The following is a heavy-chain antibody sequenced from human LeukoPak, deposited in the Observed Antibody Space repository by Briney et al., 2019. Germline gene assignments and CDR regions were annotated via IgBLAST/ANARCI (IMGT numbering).Heavy chain of an antibody. CDR2: ISHDGSNK. D-gene: IGHD1-26*01. CDR3: ARKAQTGSHSGPFDI. V-gene: IGHV3-30*03. Sequence: GGCLRLSCAASGFTFSSYGMHWVRQAPGKGLQWVALISHDGSNKYYADSVRGRFTISRDNAEHLLFLQMNSLRAEDTAVYYCARKAQTGSHSGPFDIWGQGTLVTVSS. CDR1: GFTFSSYG. J-gene: IGHJ3*02.